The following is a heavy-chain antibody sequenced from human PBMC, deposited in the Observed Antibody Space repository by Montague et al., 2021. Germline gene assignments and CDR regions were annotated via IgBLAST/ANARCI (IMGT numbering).Heavy chain of an antibody. CDR2: IHYSGTT. CDR3: ARFPYYDMYFDL. J-gene: IGHJ2*01. CDR1: GASINSYY. V-gene: IGHV4-59*01. Sequence: SETLSLTCVVSGASINSYYWSWIRQPPGKGLECTGYIHYSGTTNYNPSLKSRVTLSVDTSKNQISLKLSHVTAADTAVYYCARFPYYDMYFDLWGRGTLVTVSS. D-gene: IGHD3-16*01.